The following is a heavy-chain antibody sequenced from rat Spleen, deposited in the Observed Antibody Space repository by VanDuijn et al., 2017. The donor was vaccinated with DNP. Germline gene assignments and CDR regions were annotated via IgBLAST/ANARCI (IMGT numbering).Heavy chain of an antibody. CDR3: ARWNSGHFDY. CDR2: ISYDGGST. CDR1: GSTFSDYN. V-gene: IGHV5-7*01. D-gene: IGHD4-3*01. J-gene: IGHJ2*01. Sequence: EVQLVESGGGLVQPGRSLKLSCAASGSTFSDYNMAWVRQAPKKGLEWVATISYDGGSTYYRDSVKGRFTVSRDNAKSTLYLQMNSLRSEDMATYYCARWNSGHFDYWGQGVMVPVSS.